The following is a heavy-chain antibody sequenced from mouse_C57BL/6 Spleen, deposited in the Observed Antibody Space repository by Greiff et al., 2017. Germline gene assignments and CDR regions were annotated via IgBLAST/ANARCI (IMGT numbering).Heavy chain of an antibody. D-gene: IGHD1-1*01. CDR3: ARIPFTTVVATTGDYFDY. CDR2: IYPRSGNT. J-gene: IGHJ2*01. CDR1: GYTFTSYG. V-gene: IGHV1-81*01. Sequence: QVHVKQSGAELARPGASVKLSCKASGYTFTSYGISWVKQRTGQGLEWIGEIYPRSGNTYYNEKFKGKATLTADKSSSTAYMELRSLTSEDSAVYFCARIPFTTVVATTGDYFDYWGQGTTLTVSS.